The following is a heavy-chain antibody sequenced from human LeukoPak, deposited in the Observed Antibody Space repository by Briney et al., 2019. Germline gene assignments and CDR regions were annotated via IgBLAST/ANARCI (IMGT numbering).Heavy chain of an antibody. J-gene: IGHJ4*02. CDR1: GYTFTSYD. CDR3: ARAEASRSSGKILGY. CDR2: MNPNSGNT. Sequence: ASVKVSCKASGYTFTSYDINWVRQATGQGPEWMGWMNPNSGNTGYAEKFQGRVTMTRNTSISTAYMELSSLTSEDTAVYYCARAEASRSSGKILGYWGQGTLVTVSS. D-gene: IGHD1-26*01. V-gene: IGHV1-8*01.